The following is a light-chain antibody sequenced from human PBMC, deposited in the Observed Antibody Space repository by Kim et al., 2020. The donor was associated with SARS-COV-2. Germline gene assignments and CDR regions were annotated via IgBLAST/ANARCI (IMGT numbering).Light chain of an antibody. CDR3: TSYRSSGYV. V-gene: IGLV2-14*03. Sequence: QSALTQPASVSGSPGQSITISCTGTSSDVGGYNYFSWYQQYPGKAPKLMIYDVFKRPSGVSNRFSGSKSGNTASLTISGLQAEDEADYYCTSYRSSGYVFGTGTKVTVL. J-gene: IGLJ1*01. CDR1: SSDVGGYNY. CDR2: DVF.